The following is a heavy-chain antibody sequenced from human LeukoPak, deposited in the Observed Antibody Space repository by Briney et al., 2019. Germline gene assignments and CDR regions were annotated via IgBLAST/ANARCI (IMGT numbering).Heavy chain of an antibody. V-gene: IGHV5-51*01. D-gene: IGHD6-6*01. CDR3: FQASSSSFDY. J-gene: IGHJ4*02. CDR1: GYSITSYL. CDR2: IYPGDSDT. Sequence: GEALKISREGCGYSITSYLNGWGRQMAGEGLEWMGIIYPGDSDTRYSPSFQGQATISADKSISTAYLQWSSLKASDTAMYYCFQASSSSFDYWGQGTLVTVSS.